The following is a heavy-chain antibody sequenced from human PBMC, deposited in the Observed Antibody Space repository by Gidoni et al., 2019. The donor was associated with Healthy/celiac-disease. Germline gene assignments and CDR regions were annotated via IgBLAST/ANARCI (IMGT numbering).Heavy chain of an antibody. Sequence: DGLEWIGEINHSGSTNYNPSLKSRVTISVDTSKNQFSLKLSSVTAADTAVYYCARGDYRSGYDRKTRRWFDPWGQGTLVTVSS. J-gene: IGHJ5*02. CDR2: INHSGST. D-gene: IGHD5-12*01. CDR3: ARGDYRSGYDRKTRRWFDP. V-gene: IGHV4-34*01.